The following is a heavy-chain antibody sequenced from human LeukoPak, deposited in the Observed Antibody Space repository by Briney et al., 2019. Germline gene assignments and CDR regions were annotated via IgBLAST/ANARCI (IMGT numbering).Heavy chain of an antibody. CDR1: GFTFNTYN. CDR2: ISSSSSYI. Sequence: AGGSLRLSCAGSGFTFNTYNMNWVRQAPGKGLEWVSSISSSSSYIYYADSVKGRFTISRDNAKNSLYLQMNGLRAEDTAVYYCARGATDVTRWFDPWGQGTRVTVSS. CDR3: ARGATDVTRWFDP. V-gene: IGHV3-21*01. J-gene: IGHJ5*02. D-gene: IGHD1-1*01.